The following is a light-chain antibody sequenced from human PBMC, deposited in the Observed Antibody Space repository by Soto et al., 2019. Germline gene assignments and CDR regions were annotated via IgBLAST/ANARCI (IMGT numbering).Light chain of an antibody. Sequence: DIQMTQSPSSLSASVGDRVTITCQASQDIINYLNWYQQKPGKAPKLLIYDASHLETGVPSRFSGSGSGTDFTFTISSLQPEDIATYYCHQYNHLPWTLGQGTKVDIK. J-gene: IGKJ1*01. CDR3: HQYNHLPWT. V-gene: IGKV1-33*01. CDR1: QDIINY. CDR2: DAS.